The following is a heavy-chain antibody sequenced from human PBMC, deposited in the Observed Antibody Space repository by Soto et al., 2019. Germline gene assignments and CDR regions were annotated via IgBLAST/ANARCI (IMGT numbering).Heavy chain of an antibody. CDR3: ARDLRFRGFYGMDV. CDR1: GGSIDSYC. D-gene: IGHD3-10*01. J-gene: IGHJ6*02. V-gene: IGHV4-59*12. Sequence: PSETLSLTRPVSGGSIDSYCLTWIRQPPGKALEWIGYSHHSGSTNYNPSLKSRVTISVDTSKNQFSLKLSSVTAADTAVYYCARDLRFRGFYGMDVWGQGTTVTVSS. CDR2: SHHSGST.